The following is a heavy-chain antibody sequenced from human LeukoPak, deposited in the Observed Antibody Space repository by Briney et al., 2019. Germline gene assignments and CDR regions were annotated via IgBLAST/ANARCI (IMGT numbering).Heavy chain of an antibody. Sequence: PSETLSLTCTVSGGSISSSNYYWGWIRQPPGKGLKWIGSIYYSGSTNYNPSLKSRVTISVDTSKNQFSLNLNSVTAADTAVYYCARFSSSTWAFDFWGQGTLVTVSS. CDR2: IYYSGST. CDR3: ARFSSSTWAFDF. D-gene: IGHD6-13*01. V-gene: IGHV4-39*07. J-gene: IGHJ4*02. CDR1: GGSISSSNYY.